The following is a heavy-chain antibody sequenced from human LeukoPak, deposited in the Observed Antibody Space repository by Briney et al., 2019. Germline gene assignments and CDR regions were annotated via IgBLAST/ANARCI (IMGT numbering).Heavy chain of an antibody. CDR3: ARGRSGYYDSSGYFDY. V-gene: IGHV4-34*01. Sequence: TSETLSLTCAVYGGSFSGYYWSWIRQPPGKGLEWIGEINHSGSTNYNPSLKSRVTISVDTSKNQFSLKLSSVTAADTAVYYCARGRSGYYDSSGYFDYWGQGTLVTVSS. CDR1: GGSFSGYY. CDR2: INHSGST. D-gene: IGHD3-22*01. J-gene: IGHJ4*02.